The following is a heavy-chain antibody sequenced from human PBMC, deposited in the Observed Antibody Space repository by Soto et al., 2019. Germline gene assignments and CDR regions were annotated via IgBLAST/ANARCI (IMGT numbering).Heavy chain of an antibody. D-gene: IGHD6-19*01. J-gene: IGHJ6*03. CDR1: GYSFTNYG. V-gene: IGHV1-18*01. CDR2: LSAYNGDT. CDR3: ARDRGVAPPVAGNTHYYYYMDV. Sequence: QDQLVQSGGEVKKPGASVKVSCKASGYSFTNYGITWVRQAPGQGFEWMGWLSAYNGDTNYAQKLQGRATMTTDAPPSTDYLELRSLSSDDTAVYYCARDRGVAPPVAGNTHYYYYMDVWGKGTTVTVSS.